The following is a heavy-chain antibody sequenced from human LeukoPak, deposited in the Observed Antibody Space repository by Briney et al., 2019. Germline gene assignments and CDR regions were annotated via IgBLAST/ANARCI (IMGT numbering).Heavy chain of an antibody. CDR2: INHSGST. Sequence: PSETLSLTCAVYGGSFSGYYWSWIRQPPGKGLEWIWEINHSGSTNYNPSLKSRVTISVDTSKNQFSLKLSSVTAADTAVYYCASGWVVIDYWGQGTLVTVSS. CDR1: GGSFSGYY. D-gene: IGHD3-22*01. V-gene: IGHV4-34*01. CDR3: ASGWVVIDY. J-gene: IGHJ4*02.